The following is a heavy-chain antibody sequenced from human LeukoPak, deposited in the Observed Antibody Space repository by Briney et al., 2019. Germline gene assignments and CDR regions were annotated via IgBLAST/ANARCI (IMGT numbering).Heavy chain of an antibody. V-gene: IGHV1-8*01. D-gene: IGHD1-1*01. Sequence: ASVKVSFTASGYTFTSYDINWVRQAPGQGLERMGWMNPNSGNTGYAQKFQDRVTMTRNTSISTAYMELSSLRSEDTAVYYCAAGTTGTTLADYWGQGTLVTVSS. CDR3: AAGTTGTTLADY. J-gene: IGHJ4*02. CDR2: MNPNSGNT. CDR1: GYTFTSYD.